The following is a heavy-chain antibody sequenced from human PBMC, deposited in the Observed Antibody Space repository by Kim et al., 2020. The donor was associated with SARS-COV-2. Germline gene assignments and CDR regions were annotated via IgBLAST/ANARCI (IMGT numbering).Heavy chain of an antibody. CDR1: GFTFSSYA. CDR2: ISYDGSNK. CDR3: ARIIAAAGDDACDI. J-gene: IGHJ3*02. V-gene: IGHV3-30*04. D-gene: IGHD6-13*01. Sequence: GGSLRLSCAASGFTFSSYAMHWVRQAPGKGLEWVAVISYDGSNKYYADSVKGRFTISRDNSKNTLYLQMNSLRAEDTAVYYCARIIAAAGDDACDIWGQG.